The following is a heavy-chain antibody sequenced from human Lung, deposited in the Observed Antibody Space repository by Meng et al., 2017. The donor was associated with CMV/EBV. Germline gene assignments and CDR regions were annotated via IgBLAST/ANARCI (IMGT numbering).Heavy chain of an antibody. V-gene: IGHV4-39*01. CDR3: ARRRGGSGRDC. CDR1: GGSISSSNYY. Sequence: QRQRQEAGPGLVKPSETLSLTCTVSGGSISSSNYYWDWIRQPPGKGLVWIGAIYHSGSTSYNPSLQSRVTMFVDTSKNQFSLMLTSVTATDTAVYYCARRRGGSGRDCWGQGTLVTVSS. CDR2: IYHSGST. J-gene: IGHJ4*02. D-gene: IGHD3-10*01.